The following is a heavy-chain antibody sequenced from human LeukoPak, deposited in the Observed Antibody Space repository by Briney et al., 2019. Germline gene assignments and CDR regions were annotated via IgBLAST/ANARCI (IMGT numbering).Heavy chain of an antibody. J-gene: IGHJ4*02. CDR1: GFTFSRYA. V-gene: IGHV3-23*01. D-gene: IGHD5-18*01. CDR2: ISTSGGST. Sequence: GGSLRLSCAASGFTFSRYAMTWVRQAPGKGLEWVSSISTSGGSTYYAGSVKGRFTISRDNAKNSLYLQMNSLRDEDTAVYYCARDSSYGFDYWGQGTLVTVSS. CDR3: ARDSSYGFDY.